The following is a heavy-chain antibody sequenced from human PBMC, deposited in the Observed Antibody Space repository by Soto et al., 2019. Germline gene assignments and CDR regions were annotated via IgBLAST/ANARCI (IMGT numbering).Heavy chain of an antibody. J-gene: IGHJ4*02. CDR1: GFPFSSYW. CDR2: IKQDGSEK. Sequence: PWVTMRLSCPASGFPFSSYWMSWVRQAPGKGLGWVANIKQDGSEKYYVDSVKGRFTISRDNAKNSLYLQMNSLRAEDTGVYYCARVVFDYDYVWGSYRPTYYFDYWGQGTLVTVSS. V-gene: IGHV3-7*03. D-gene: IGHD3-16*02. CDR3: ARVVFDYDYVWGSYRPTYYFDY.